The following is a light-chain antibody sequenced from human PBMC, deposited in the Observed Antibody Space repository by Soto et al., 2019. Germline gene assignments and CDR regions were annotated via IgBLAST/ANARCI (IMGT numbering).Light chain of an antibody. Sequence: DIVMTQSPDSLAVSLGERATLNCKSSQSVLYTSNNKNYLAWYRQKQGQPPKMLIYWASTRESGVPDRFSGSGSGTDFTLTISRLQAEDVEVYYCQQYYSNPITFGQGTRLEIK. CDR2: WAS. J-gene: IGKJ5*01. CDR1: QSVLYTSNNKNY. V-gene: IGKV4-1*01. CDR3: QQYYSNPIT.